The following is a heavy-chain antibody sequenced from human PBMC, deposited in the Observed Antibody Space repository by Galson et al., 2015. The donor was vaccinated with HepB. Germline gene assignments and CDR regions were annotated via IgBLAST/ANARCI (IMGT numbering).Heavy chain of an antibody. Sequence: QSGAEVKKPGESLKISCKGSGYSFTSYWIGWVRQMPGKGLEWMGIIYPGDSDTRYSPSFQGQVTISADKSISTAYLQWSSLKASDTAMYYCARHTTFDTAMVGEYPPLLDYWGQGTLVTVSS. CDR2: IYPGDSDT. V-gene: IGHV5-51*01. CDR3: ARHTTFDTAMVGEYPPLLDY. CDR1: GYSFTSYW. J-gene: IGHJ4*02. D-gene: IGHD5-18*01.